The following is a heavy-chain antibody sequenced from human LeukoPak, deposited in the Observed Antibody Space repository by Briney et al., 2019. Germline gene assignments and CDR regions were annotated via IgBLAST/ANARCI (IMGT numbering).Heavy chain of an antibody. D-gene: IGHD4-17*01. CDR1: GGSFSGYY. CDR2: INHSGST. CDR3: VRGRTSYGDYVDFDY. Sequence: SETLSLTCAVYGGSFSGYYWSWIRQPPGKGLEWIGEINHSGSTNYNPSLKSRVTISVDTSKNQFSLKLSSVTAADTAVYYCVRGRTSYGDYVDFDYWGQGTLVTVSS. J-gene: IGHJ4*02. V-gene: IGHV4-34*01.